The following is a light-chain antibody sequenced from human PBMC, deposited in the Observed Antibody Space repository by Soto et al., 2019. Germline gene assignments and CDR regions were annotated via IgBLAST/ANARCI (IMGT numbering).Light chain of an antibody. Sequence: EIFLTQSPCTVSLSPGEISTLSCSAIQSVSSSYLAWYQQRPGQAPRLLIYAASRRAAGTSHRFSGSGSERAFTLAISGLEPADFGVYYCQQYVTSPSITFGQGTRLENK. CDR3: QQYVTSPSIT. V-gene: IGKV3-20*01. CDR2: AAS. J-gene: IGKJ5*01. CDR1: QSVSSSY.